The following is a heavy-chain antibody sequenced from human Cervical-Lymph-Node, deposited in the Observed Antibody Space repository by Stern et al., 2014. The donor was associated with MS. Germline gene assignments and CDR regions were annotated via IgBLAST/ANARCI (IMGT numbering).Heavy chain of an antibody. D-gene: IGHD3-3*01. J-gene: IGHJ6*02. CDR2: ISSDETDK. CDR1: GFTFSSRG. Sequence: VQLVESGGGVVQPEKSLRLSCAASGFTFSSRGMHWVRQAPGKGLAWVAVISSDETDKYYADFVKGRFTVSRDNSNNTLYLQMNSLRAEDTAVYYCAKDGYHFSGMDVWGQGTTVIVSS. CDR3: AKDGYHFSGMDV. V-gene: IGHV3-30*18.